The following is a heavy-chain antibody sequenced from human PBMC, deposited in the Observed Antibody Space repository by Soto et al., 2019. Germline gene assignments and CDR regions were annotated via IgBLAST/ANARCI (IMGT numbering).Heavy chain of an antibody. J-gene: IGHJ4*02. V-gene: IGHV4-34*01. CDR1: GGPFSGYY. CDR2: INHSGST. Sequence: PSETLSLTCAVYGGPFSGYYWSWIRQPPGKGLEWIGEINHSGSTNYNPSLKSRVTISVDTSKNQFSLKLSSVTAADTAVYYCARDGFEYGDLDYWGQGTLVTVSS. CDR3: ARDGFEYGDLDY. D-gene: IGHD4-17*01.